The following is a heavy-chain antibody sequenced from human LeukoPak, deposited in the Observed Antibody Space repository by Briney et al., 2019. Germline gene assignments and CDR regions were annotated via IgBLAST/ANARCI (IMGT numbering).Heavy chain of an antibody. J-gene: IGHJ5*02. CDR3: AREPGFDSSGYLNWFDP. D-gene: IGHD3-22*01. Sequence: PSETLSLTCTVSGGSISSYYWSWIRQPPGKGLEWIACISYSGSTKYNPSLKSRITISVDTSKNQLSLKLSSVTAADTAVYYCAREPGFDSSGYLNWFDPWGQGTLVTVSS. CDR2: ISYSGST. V-gene: IGHV4-59*01. CDR1: GGSISSYY.